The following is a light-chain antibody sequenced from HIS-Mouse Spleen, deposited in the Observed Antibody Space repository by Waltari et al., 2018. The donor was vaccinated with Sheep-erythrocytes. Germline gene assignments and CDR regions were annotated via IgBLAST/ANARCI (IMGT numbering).Light chain of an antibody. Sequence: DIVMTQSPDSLAVSLGERATINCKSSQSVLYSSNNKNYLAWYQQKPGQPPKLLIYWASTRESGVPDRFSGSGSGTDFTLTISCLQSEDFATYYCQQYYSYPQTFGQGTKVEIK. J-gene: IGKJ1*01. V-gene: IGKV4-1*01. CDR3: QQYYSYPQT. CDR1: QSVLYSSNNKNY. CDR2: WAS.